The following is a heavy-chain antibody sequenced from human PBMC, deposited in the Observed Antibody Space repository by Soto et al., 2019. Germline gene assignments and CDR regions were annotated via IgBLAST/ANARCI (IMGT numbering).Heavy chain of an antibody. CDR2: IYYSGST. CDR3: ARAKDSNYVHWFDP. CDR1: GGSISRGGYY. V-gene: IGHV4-31*03. Sequence: PSETLSLTCTVSGGSISRGGYYWSWIRQHPGKGLEWIGYIYYSGSTYYNPSLKSRVTISVDTSKNQFSLKLSSVTAADTAVYYCARAKDSNYVHWFDPWGQGTLVTVSS. D-gene: IGHD4-4*01. J-gene: IGHJ5*02.